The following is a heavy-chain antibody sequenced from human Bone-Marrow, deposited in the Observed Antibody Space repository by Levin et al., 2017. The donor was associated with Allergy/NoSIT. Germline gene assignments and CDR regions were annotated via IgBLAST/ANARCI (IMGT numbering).Heavy chain of an antibody. CDR1: GFTFSSYT. J-gene: IGHJ6*02. V-gene: IGHV3-30*03. CDR3: ARDQSPHGLDV. CDR2: ISYGGSNK. Sequence: GGSLRLSCAASGFTFSSYTIHWVRQAPGKGLEWVTSISYGGSNKNYADSVKGRFTMSRDNPKNTVYLQMNSLRLEETAVYYCARDQSPHGLDVWGQGTTVTVSS.